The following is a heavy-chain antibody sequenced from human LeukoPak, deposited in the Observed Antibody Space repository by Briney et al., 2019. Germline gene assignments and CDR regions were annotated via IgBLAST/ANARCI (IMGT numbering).Heavy chain of an antibody. D-gene: IGHD2-15*01. J-gene: IGHJ4*02. CDR3: TTDGGY. Sequence: GGSLTLSCEASGFSFSDAWKRWVGQAPGKGLEWVGRIKSSGDGGTTDYTAPVKGRFTISRDDSRNTVFLQMNTLKTEDTAVYYCTTDGGYWGQGTLVTVSS. V-gene: IGHV3-15*01. CDR2: IKSSGDGGTT. CDR1: GFSFSDAW.